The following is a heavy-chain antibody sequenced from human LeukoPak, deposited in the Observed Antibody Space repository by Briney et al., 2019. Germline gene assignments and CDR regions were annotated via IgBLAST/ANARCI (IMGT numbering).Heavy chain of an antibody. CDR1: GFTFSSYW. V-gene: IGHV3-7*03. D-gene: IGHD3-10*01. CDR3: ATYRRAVYHGSRSDLFKY. CDR2: IKQDGSEK. J-gene: IGHJ4*02. Sequence: PGGSLRLSCATSGFTFSSYWMSWVRQAPGKGLEWVANIKQDGSEKYYVDSVKGRFTISRDNAKNSLYLQMNSLRAEDTAAYFCATYRRAVYHGSRSDLFKYWGQGTLVTVSS.